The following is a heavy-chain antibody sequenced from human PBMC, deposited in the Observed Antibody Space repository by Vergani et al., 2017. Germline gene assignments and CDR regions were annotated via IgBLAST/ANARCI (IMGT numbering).Heavy chain of an antibody. Sequence: EVELVQSGPEMRKPGESLKISCKGSEYSFVNCWIGWVRQMPGKGLEWMGIIYPADSDTRYSPSFQGQVTISADKSISTAFLQWDSLKASATALYYCARHTTYTDSWGQGTLVTVSS. D-gene: IGHD1-1*01. J-gene: IGHJ4*02. CDR1: EYSFVNCW. CDR3: ARHTTYTDS. CDR2: IYPADSDT. V-gene: IGHV5-51*03.